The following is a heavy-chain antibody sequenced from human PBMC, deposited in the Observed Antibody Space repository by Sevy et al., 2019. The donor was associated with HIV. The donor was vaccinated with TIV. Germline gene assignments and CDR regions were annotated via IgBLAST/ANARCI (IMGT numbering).Heavy chain of an antibody. V-gene: IGHV4-34*01. CDR2: INHSGGT. J-gene: IGHJ4*02. D-gene: IGHD1-26*01. CDR3: VRGKLGATIEDKSFDY. CDR1: GGTFSGHY. Sequence: SETLSPTCAVYGGTFSGHYWSWIRQPPGKRLEWIGQINHSGGTNYNPSLKSRVTISADTSKNQFSLKLTSVTAADTAVYYCVRGKLGATIEDKSFDYWGRGALVTVSS.